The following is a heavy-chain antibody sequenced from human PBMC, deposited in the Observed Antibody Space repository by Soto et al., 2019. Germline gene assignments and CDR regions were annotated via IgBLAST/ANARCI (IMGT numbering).Heavy chain of an antibody. Sequence: EVQLVESGGGLVRPGGSLRLSCAASGLAFRSLLMSWVRQAPGGGLEWVANINQDGRDTYYSDSVRDRFNISRDNAANSLFLHMNSLGAEDRAVYYCASYHDDEWESYRHRYWGQGTLVTVSS. CDR3: ASYHDDEWESYRHRY. CDR2: INQDGRDT. CDR1: GLAFRSLL. D-gene: IGHD3-16*02. V-gene: IGHV3-7*01. J-gene: IGHJ4*02.